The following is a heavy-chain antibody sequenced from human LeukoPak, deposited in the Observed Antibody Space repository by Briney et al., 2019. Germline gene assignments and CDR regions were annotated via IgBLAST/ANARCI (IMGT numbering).Heavy chain of an antibody. D-gene: IGHD2-2*01. CDR2: IYYSGST. Sequence: YPSETLSLTCTVSGGSISSSSYYWGWIRQPPGKGLEWIGSIYYSGSTYYNPSLKSRVTISVDTSKNQFSLKLSSVTAADTAVYYCARSIAPAARTGLFDYWGQGTLVTVSS. J-gene: IGHJ4*02. CDR1: GGSISSSSYY. V-gene: IGHV4-39*07. CDR3: ARSIAPAARTGLFDY.